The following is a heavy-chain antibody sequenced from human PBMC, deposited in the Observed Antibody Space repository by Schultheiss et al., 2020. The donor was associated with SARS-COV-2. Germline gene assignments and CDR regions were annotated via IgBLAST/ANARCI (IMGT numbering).Heavy chain of an antibody. D-gene: IGHD2-15*01. CDR3: ARGLYPEYFQH. V-gene: IGHV3-33*05. Sequence: GGSLRLSCAASGFTFSSYGMHWVRQAPGKGLEWVAVISYDGSNRYYADFVKGRFTISRDNSKNTLYLQMNSLRAEDTAVYYCARGLYPEYFQHWGQGTLVTVSS. CDR1: GFTFSSYG. J-gene: IGHJ1*01. CDR2: ISYDGSNR.